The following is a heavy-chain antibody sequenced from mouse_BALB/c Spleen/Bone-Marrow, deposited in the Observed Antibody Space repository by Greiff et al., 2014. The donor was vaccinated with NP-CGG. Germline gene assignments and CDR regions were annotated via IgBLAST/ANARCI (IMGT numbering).Heavy chain of an antibody. CDR2: IWADGST. Sequence: VKVEESGPGLVAPPQSLSITCTVSGFSLTNYGVHWVRQPPGKGLEWLGVIWADGSTNYNSALMSRLSISKDNSKSQVFFKMNSLQTDDTAMYYCARITTATGAMDYWGQGTSVTVSS. J-gene: IGHJ4*01. CDR3: ARITTATGAMDY. CDR1: GFSLTNYG. V-gene: IGHV2-9*02. D-gene: IGHD1-2*01.